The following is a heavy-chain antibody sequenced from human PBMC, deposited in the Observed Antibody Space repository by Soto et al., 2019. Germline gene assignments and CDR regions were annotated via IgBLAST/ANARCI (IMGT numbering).Heavy chain of an antibody. CDR1: GGTFSSHS. CDR3: AREVGYGDFSAALLY. V-gene: IGHV1-69*01. J-gene: IGHJ4*02. D-gene: IGHD4-17*01. Sequence: VQLMQSGAEVKKPGSSVKVSCKASGGTFSSHSINWVRQAPGQGLEWMGGVITLFGTANYAQNFQGRVTITADQSTSTAYMELNNLRSDDTAVYYCAREVGYGDFSAALLYWGQGTLVTVSS. CDR2: VITLFGTA.